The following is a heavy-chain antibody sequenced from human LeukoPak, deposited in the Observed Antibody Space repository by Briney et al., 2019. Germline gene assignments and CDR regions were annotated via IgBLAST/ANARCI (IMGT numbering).Heavy chain of an antibody. CDR3: ARSPGGNARTWLDY. V-gene: IGHV1-3*02. J-gene: IGHJ4*02. Sequence: GASVKVSCKASGYSFTNHALHWVRQAPGQRLEWMGWTNGATGNTRFSQDFQGRLTITIDTSASTSYMGLSSLRSEDTAVYYCARSPGGNARTWLDYWGQGTLVTVSS. D-gene: IGHD4-23*01. CDR2: TNGATGNT. CDR1: GYSFTNHA.